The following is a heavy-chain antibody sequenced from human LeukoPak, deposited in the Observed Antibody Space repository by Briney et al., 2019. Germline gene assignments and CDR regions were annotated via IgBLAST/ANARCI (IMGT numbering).Heavy chain of an antibody. CDR2: IYYSGST. V-gene: IGHV4-39*07. D-gene: IGHD3-9*01. CDR1: GGSISSSSYY. J-gene: IGHJ4*02. CDR3: ARDNFDSDY. Sequence: PSETLSLTCNVSGGSISSSSYYWGWIRQPPGKGLEWIGSIYYSGSTYYNPSLKSRVTISVDTSKNQFSLKLSSVTAADTAVYYCARDNFDSDYWGQGTLVTVSS.